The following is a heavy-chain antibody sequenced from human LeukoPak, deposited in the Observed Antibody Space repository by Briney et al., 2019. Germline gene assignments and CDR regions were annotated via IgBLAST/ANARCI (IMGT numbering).Heavy chain of an antibody. CDR2: ISGSGGRT. Sequence: HPGGSLRLSCAASGLTFSSYGMSWVRQAPGKGLEWVSDISGSGGRTYYADSVKGRFTISRDNAKNSLYLQMNSLRAEDTAVYYCARRGGSSWYHFDYWGQGTLVTVSS. CDR1: GLTFSSYG. CDR3: ARRGGSSWYHFDY. V-gene: IGHV3-23*01. J-gene: IGHJ4*02. D-gene: IGHD6-13*01.